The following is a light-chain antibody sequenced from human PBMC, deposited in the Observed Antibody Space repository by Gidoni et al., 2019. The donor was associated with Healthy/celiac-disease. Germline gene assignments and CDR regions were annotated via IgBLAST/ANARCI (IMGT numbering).Light chain of an antibody. CDR3: NSRDSSGNHWV. CDR2: GKN. J-gene: IGLJ3*02. CDR1: SLRSYY. V-gene: IGLV3-19*01. Sequence: SSELTQDPAVSGALGQTVRSTCQGDSLRSYYASWYQQKPGQAPVLVIYGKNNRPSGIPDRFSGSSSGNTASLTITGAQAEDEADYYCNSRDSSGNHWVFGGGTKLTVL.